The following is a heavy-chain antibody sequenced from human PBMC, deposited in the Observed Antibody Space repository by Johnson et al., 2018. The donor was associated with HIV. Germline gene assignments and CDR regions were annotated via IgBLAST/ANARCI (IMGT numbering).Heavy chain of an antibody. Sequence: HVQLVESGGGVVQPGRSLRLSCAASGFTFSSYGMHWVRQAPGKGLEWVAVISYDGSNKYYADSVKGRFTISRDNSKNSLYLHMNSLRAEDTAVYYCARGDYYDSSGPWVDAFEIWGQGTMVTVSS. D-gene: IGHD3-22*01. CDR2: ISYDGSNK. CDR1: GFTFSSYG. CDR3: ARGDYYDSSGPWVDAFEI. J-gene: IGHJ3*02. V-gene: IGHV3-33*08.